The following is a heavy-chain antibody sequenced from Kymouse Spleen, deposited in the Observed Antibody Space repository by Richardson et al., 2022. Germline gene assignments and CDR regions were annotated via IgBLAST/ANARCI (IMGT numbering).Heavy chain of an antibody. J-gene: IGHJ6*02. D-gene: IGHD3-10*01. Sequence: QLQLQESGPGLVKPSETLSLTCTVSGGSISSSSYYWGWIRQPPGKGLEWIGSIYYSGSTYYNPSLKSRVTISVDTSKNQFSLKLSSVTAADTAVYYCARGGDYYGSGSYYPYYYYGMDVWGQGTTVTVSS. CDR2: IYYSGST. CDR1: GGSISSSSYY. CDR3: ARGGDYYGSGSYYPYYYYGMDV. V-gene: IGHV4-39*01.